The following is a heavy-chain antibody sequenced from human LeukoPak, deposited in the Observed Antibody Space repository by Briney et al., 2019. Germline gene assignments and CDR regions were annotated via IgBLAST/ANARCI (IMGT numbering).Heavy chain of an antibody. J-gene: IGHJ5*02. CDR3: ARDKVYWFDP. Sequence: PSETLSLTCTVSGVSISSSSYYWGWIRQPPGKGLEWIGRIYYSGSTYYNPSLKSRVTISVDTSKHQFSLKLSSVTAADTAVYYCARDKVYWFDPWGQGTLVTVSS. CDR1: GVSISSSSYY. V-gene: IGHV4-39*07. CDR2: IYYSGST.